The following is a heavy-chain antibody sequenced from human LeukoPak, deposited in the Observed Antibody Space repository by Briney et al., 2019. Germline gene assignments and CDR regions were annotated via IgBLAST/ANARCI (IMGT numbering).Heavy chain of an antibody. Sequence: GGSLRLSCAASGFTFSSYCMNWVRQAPGKGLEWVSYIRSSSSDIYYADSVKGRFTISRDNAKNSLYLQMNSLRAEDTAVQYWARVFVGDVYNDYWGQGTLVTVSS. CDR1: GFTFSSYC. J-gene: IGHJ4*02. CDR3: ARVFVGDVYNDY. V-gene: IGHV3-21*01. CDR2: IRSSSSDI. D-gene: IGHD5-24*01.